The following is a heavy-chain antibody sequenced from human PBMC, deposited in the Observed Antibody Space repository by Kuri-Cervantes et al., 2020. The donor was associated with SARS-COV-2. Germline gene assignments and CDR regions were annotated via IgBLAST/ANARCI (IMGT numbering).Heavy chain of an antibody. CDR2: ISYDETYK. J-gene: IGHJ4*02. V-gene: IGHV3-30*03. Sequence: GGSLRLSCAASRFTFRNYGMHWVRQAPGKGLEWVALISYDETYKYYADSVEGRFTISRDNSENTLYLQMNSLRAEDTAMYYCAAEGYEWLAYAYYFDLWGQGTLVTVSS. CDR1: RFTFRNYG. CDR3: AAEGYEWLAYAYYFDL. D-gene: IGHD6-19*01.